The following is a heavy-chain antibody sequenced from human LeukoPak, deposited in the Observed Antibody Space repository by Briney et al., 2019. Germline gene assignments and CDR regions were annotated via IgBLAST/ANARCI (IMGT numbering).Heavy chain of an antibody. Sequence: GGSLRLSCAASGFTFSSYSMNWVRQAPGKRLEWVSSISSSSSYIYYADSVKGRFTISRDNAKNSLYLQMNSLRAEDTAVYYCARGTRAAAGTLFYWGQGTLVTVSS. CDR2: ISSSSSYI. CDR1: GFTFSSYS. J-gene: IGHJ4*02. CDR3: ARGTRAAAGTLFY. V-gene: IGHV3-21*01. D-gene: IGHD6-13*01.